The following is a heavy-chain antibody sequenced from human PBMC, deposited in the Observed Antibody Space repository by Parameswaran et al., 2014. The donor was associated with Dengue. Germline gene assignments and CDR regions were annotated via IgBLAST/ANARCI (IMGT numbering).Heavy chain of an antibody. Sequence: WVRQAPGQGLEWMGWMNPNNGGTKFAQTFQGRVTMTGDTSITTAYMELSRLTSDDTAVYYCARPYCSSNSCLFDYWGQGTLVTVSS. D-gene: IGHD2-2*01. CDR2: MNPNNGGT. CDR3: ARPYCSSNSCLFDY. V-gene: IGHV1-2*02. J-gene: IGHJ4*02.